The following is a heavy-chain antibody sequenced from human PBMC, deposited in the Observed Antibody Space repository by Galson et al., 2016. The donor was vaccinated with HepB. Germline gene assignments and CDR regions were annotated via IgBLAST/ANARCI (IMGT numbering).Heavy chain of an antibody. CDR2: IIPIFATA. CDR1: GGTFSSYA. V-gene: IGHV1-69*13. Sequence: SVKVSCKASGGTFSSYAISWVRQAPGQGLEWMGRIIPIFATANYAQRFHGRVTITADESTSTAYMELSSLRSEDTAVYYWARGSHYYDSSGPFAYWGQGNLVTVSS. CDR3: ARGSHYYDSSGPFAY. D-gene: IGHD3-22*01. J-gene: IGHJ4*02.